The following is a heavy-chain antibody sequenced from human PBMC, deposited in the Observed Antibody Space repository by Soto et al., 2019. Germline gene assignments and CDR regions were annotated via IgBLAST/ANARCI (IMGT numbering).Heavy chain of an antibody. J-gene: IGHJ4*02. V-gene: IGHV3-13*01. D-gene: IGHD1-7*01. CDR2: IGTAGDT. Sequence: GGSLRLSCAASGFTFSSYDMHWVRQATGKGLEWVSAIGTAGDTYYPGSVKGRFTISRENAKNSLYLQMNSLRAEDTAVYYCARSGNWNYRGGFDYWGQGTLVNVSS. CDR1: GFTFSSYD. CDR3: ARSGNWNYRGGFDY.